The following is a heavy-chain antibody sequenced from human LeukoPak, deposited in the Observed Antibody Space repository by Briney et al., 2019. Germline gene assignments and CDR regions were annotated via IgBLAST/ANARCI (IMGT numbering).Heavy chain of an antibody. CDR1: GGSFSGYY. CDR2: INHSGST. D-gene: IGHD6-13*01. V-gene: IGHV4-34*01. CDR3: ARDRIAAAGPVLIDYGMDV. J-gene: IGHJ6*02. Sequence: SETLSLTCTVYGGSFSGYYWSWIRQPPGKGLEWIGEINHSGSTNYNPSLKSRVTISVDTSKNQFSLKLSSVTAADTAVYYCARDRIAAAGPVLIDYGMDVWGQGTTVTVS.